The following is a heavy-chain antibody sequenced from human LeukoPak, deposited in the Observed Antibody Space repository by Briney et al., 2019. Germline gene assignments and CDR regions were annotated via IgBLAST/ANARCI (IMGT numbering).Heavy chain of an antibody. CDR1: GFTFSSYA. V-gene: IGHV3-30-3*01. CDR3: ARGGYYHN. J-gene: IGHJ4*02. CDR2: ISYDGSNK. Sequence: GGSLRLSCAASGFTFSSYAMHWVRQAPGKGLEWVAVISYDGSNKYYADSVKGRFTISRDNSKNTLYLQMNSLRAEDTAVSYCARGGYYHNWGQGTLVTVSS. D-gene: IGHD3-9*01.